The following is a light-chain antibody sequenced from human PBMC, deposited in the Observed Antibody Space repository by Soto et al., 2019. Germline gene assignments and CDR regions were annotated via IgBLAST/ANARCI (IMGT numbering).Light chain of an antibody. Sequence: DIQMTQSPSSLSASVGDRVTITCQASHDISNYLNWYQQKPGKAPKLLIYDASNLETGVPSRFSGGGSGTDFTFTISSLQAEDIATYYCQQYDHLPLTFGGGTKVEIK. CDR3: QQYDHLPLT. V-gene: IGKV1-33*01. J-gene: IGKJ4*01. CDR1: HDISNY. CDR2: DAS.